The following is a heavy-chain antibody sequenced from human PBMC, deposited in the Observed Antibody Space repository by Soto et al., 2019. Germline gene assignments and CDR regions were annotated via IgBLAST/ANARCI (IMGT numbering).Heavy chain of an antibody. J-gene: IGHJ3*02. V-gene: IGHV1-46*01. CDR2: INPRGGDT. Sequence: QVQLVQSGAEVKNPGASVKVSCKASEYTFTRYHIHWVRQAPGQGLESMGVINPRGGDTIYAQKFQDRVTMTRDTSTRTVYTELSSLRSEDTAVYYCARDPTNYVNDAFDIWGQGTMVTVSS. CDR3: ARDPTNYVNDAFDI. CDR1: EYTFTRYH. D-gene: IGHD3-16*01.